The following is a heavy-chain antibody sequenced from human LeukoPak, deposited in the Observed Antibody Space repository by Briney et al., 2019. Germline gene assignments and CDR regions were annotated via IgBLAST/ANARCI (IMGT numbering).Heavy chain of an antibody. Sequence: SVKVSCKASGYTFTSYGISWVRQAPGQGLEWMGGIIPIFGTANYARKFQGRVTITADESTSTAYMELSSLRSEDTAVYYCATRLLSGWSFRYYMDVWGKGTTVTISS. D-gene: IGHD6-19*01. CDR2: IIPIFGTA. J-gene: IGHJ6*03. V-gene: IGHV1-69*13. CDR3: ATRLLSGWSFRYYMDV. CDR1: GYTFTSYG.